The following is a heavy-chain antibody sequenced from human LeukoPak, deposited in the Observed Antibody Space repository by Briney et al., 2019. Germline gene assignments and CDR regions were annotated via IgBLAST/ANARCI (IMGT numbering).Heavy chain of an antibody. J-gene: IGHJ3*02. CDR1: GFTFSDYY. CDR3: ARGRATYAFDI. D-gene: IGHD1-26*01. CDR2: ISSSGSTI. Sequence: GGSLRLSCAASGFTFSDYYMSWIRQAPGKGLEWVSYISSSGSTIYYADSVKGRFTISRDNSRNTLYLQINSLRAEDTAVYYCARGRATYAFDIWGQGTMVTVSS. V-gene: IGHV3-11*01.